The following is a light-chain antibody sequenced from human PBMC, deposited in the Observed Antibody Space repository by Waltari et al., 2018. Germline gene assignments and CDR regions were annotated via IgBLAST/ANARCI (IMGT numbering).Light chain of an antibody. CDR3: QQYNNWPPYT. CDR2: GAS. CDR1: QSVSSN. J-gene: IGKJ2*01. V-gene: IGKV3-15*01. Sequence: EIVMTQSPATLFVSPGERATLSCWASQSVSSNLAWYQQKPGQAPRLLIYGASTRATGIPARFSGSGYGTEFTLTISSLQSEDFAVYYCQQYNNWPPYTFGQGTKLEIK.